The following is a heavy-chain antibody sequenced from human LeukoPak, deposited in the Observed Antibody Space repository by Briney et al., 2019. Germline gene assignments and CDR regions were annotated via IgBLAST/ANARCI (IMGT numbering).Heavy chain of an antibody. CDR3: ARVTFRGVIIPPGY. CDR1: GYTFTGYY. D-gene: IGHD3-10*01. V-gene: IGHV1-2*04. CDR2: INPNSGGT. J-gene: IGHJ4*02. Sequence: GASVKVSCKASGYTFTGYYMHWVRQAPGQGLEWMGWINPNSGGTNYAQKFQGWVTMTRDTSISTAYMELSRLRSDDTAVYYCARVTFRGVIIPPGYWGQGTLVTVSS.